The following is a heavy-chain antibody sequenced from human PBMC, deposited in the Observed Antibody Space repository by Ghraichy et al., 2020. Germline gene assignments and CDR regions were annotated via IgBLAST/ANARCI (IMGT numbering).Heavy chain of an antibody. D-gene: IGHD4-17*01. CDR1: GYTFTSYD. CDR2: MNPNSGNT. Sequence: ASVKVSCKASGYTFTSYDINWVRQATGQGLEWMGWMNPNSGNTGYAQKLQGRVTITRNTSISTAYMELSSLRSEDTAVYYCARGPRYGVYPDYWCQRTLVTVSS. CDR3: ARGPRYGVYPDY. V-gene: IGHV1-8*03. J-gene: IGHJ4*02.